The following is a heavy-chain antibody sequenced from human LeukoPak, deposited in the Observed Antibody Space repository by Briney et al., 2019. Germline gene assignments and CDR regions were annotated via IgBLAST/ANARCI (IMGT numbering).Heavy chain of an antibody. V-gene: IGHV4-59*12. D-gene: IGHD6-13*01. CDR3: ARDVGSSWTGYFDY. CDR1: GGSISSYY. CDR2: IYYSGST. Sequence: SETLSLTCTVSGGSISSYYWSWIRQPPGKGLEWIGYIYYSGSTNYNPSLKSRVTISVDTSKNQFSLKLSSVTAADTAVYYCARDVGSSWTGYFDYWGQGTLVTVSS. J-gene: IGHJ4*02.